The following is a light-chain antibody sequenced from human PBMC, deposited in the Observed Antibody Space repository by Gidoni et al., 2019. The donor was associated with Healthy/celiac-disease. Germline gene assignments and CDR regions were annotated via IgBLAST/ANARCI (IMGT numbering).Light chain of an antibody. CDR1: QSVLCSSNNKNY. V-gene: IGKV4-1*01. Sequence: DIVMTQSPDSLSASLGDRATINCKSSQSVLCSSNNKNYLAWYQQKPGQPPKLLIYGASTLECGVPDRFSGSGSGTDFTLTISSLQAEDVAVYYCQQYYSTPLAFGQGTKVEIK. CDR2: GAS. J-gene: IGKJ1*01. CDR3: QQYYSTPLA.